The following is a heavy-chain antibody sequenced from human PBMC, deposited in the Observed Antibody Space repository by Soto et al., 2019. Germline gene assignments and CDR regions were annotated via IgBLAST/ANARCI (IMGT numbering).Heavy chain of an antibody. V-gene: IGHV3-23*01. CDR3: AKESEYYDFWSGNFNWFDP. Sequence: EVQLLESGGGLVQPGGSLRLSCAASGFTFSSYAMSWVRQAPGKGLEWVSAISGSGGSTYYADSVKGRFTISRDNSKNTLYLQMNSLRAEDTAVYYCAKESEYYDFWSGNFNWFDPWGQGTLVTVSS. J-gene: IGHJ5*02. CDR1: GFTFSSYA. CDR2: ISGSGGST. D-gene: IGHD3-3*01.